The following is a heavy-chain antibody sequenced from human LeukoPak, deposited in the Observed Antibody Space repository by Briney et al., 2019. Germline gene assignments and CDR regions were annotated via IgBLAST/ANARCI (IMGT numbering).Heavy chain of an antibody. Sequence: SETLSLTCTVSGGSISSSSYYWGWIRQPPGKGLEWIGSIYYSGSTYYNPSLKSRVTISVDTSKNQCSLKLTSVTAADTAVYYCARDPEDDLLAAFDIWAKGQWSPSLQ. CDR2: IYYSGST. D-gene: IGHD3-9*01. J-gene: IGHJ3*02. CDR1: GGSISSSSYY. V-gene: IGHV4-39*07. CDR3: ARDPEDDLLAAFDI.